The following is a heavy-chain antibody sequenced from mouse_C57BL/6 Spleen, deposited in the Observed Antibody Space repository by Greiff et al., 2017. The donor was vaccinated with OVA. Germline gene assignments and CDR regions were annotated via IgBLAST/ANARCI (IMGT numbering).Heavy chain of an antibody. CDR2: IDPSDSYT. CDR3: ARQGGYYGSSYFAY. CDR1: GYTFTSYW. V-gene: IGHV1-50*01. Sequence: QVQLQQPGAELVKPGASVKLSCKASGYTFTSYWMQWVKQRPGQGLEWIGEIDPSDSYTNYNQKFKGKATLTVDTSSSTAYMQLSSLTSEDSAVYYCARQGGYYGSSYFAYWGQGTLVTVSA. J-gene: IGHJ3*01. D-gene: IGHD1-1*01.